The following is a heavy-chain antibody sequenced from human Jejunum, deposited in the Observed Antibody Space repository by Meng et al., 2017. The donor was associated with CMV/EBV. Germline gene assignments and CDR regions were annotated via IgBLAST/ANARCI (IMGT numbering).Heavy chain of an antibody. Sequence: CAVSGFPYSNFWMSWVRQSPGMGLEWVANIKQDGSATYYADSVKGRFTISRDNAKNSLYLQMDNLRADDTAVYYCVREDIVVFDYWGQGTLVTVSS. V-gene: IGHV3-7*01. CDR3: VREDIVVFDY. CDR2: IKQDGSAT. J-gene: IGHJ4*02. CDR1: GFPYSNFW. D-gene: IGHD2-15*01.